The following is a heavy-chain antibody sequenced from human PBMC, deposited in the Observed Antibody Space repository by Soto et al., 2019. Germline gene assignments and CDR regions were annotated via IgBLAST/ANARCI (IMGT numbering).Heavy chain of an antibody. CDR3: SRSLAIDFDS. V-gene: IGHV3-49*04. Sequence: QPGGSLRLSCSASGFNFAAYTMSCVRLTPGKGLEWVGFIRRIAYGGTTDYAASVKGRFTISSDDSRKIVYLQMSRLKIEDTAVNYCSRSLAIDFDSWGQGT. CDR2: IRRIAYGGTT. J-gene: IGHJ4*02. CDR1: GFNFAAYT.